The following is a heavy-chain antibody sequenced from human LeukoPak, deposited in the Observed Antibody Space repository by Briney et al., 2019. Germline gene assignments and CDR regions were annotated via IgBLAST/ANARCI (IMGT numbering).Heavy chain of an antibody. Sequence: PSETLSLTCTVSGGSISSYYWSWIRQPPGKGLEWIGYIYYSGSTNYNPSLKSRVTISVDTSKNQFSLKLSSVTAADTAVYYCARHVSEGVDWLLYGRDRPIGSRPGNFDYWGQGTLVTVSS. CDR1: GGSISSYY. CDR2: IYYSGST. J-gene: IGHJ4*02. V-gene: IGHV4-59*08. CDR3: ARHVSEGVDWLLYGRDRPIGSRPGNFDY. D-gene: IGHD3-9*01.